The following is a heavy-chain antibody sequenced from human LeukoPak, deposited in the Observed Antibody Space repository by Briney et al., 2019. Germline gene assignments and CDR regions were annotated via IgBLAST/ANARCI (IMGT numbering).Heavy chain of an antibody. J-gene: IGHJ3*02. Sequence: GASVKVSCKASENTFTNYYMHWVRQAPGQGLEWLGLIIPNGGNTNYAQKFQERVTITRDMSTSTAYMELSSLRSEDTAVYYCAHPSGSLDDAFDIWGQGTMVTVSS. CDR3: AHPSGSLDDAFDI. CDR2: IIPNGGNT. D-gene: IGHD1-26*01. V-gene: IGHV1-46*01. CDR1: ENTFTNYY.